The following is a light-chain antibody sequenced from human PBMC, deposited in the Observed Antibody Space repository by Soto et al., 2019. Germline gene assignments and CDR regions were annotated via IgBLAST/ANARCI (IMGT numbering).Light chain of an antibody. Sequence: QSALTQPPSVSGSPRQSVSISCTGTSIDVGAYDYVSWYQQHPGEAPKLMIYDVSRRPSGVPDRFSGSKSGNTASLTISGLQAEDEADYYCCSLAGSYTVIFGGGTKLTVL. CDR2: DVS. CDR1: SIDVGAYDY. J-gene: IGLJ2*01. V-gene: IGLV2-11*01. CDR3: CSLAGSYTVI.